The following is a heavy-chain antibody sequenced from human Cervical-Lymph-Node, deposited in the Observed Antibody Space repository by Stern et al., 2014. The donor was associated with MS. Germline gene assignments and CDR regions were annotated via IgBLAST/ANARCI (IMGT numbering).Heavy chain of an antibody. Sequence: EDQLVESGGGLVQPGGSLRLSCAASGFSVSSKYMSWVRQAPGKGLQWVSLIDIGGTTYYADSVKGSFAVSRDDSKNTLYLQMNSLRAEDTAVYYCARAQSYYDLSGYYVYYFDHWGQGTLVTVSS. CDR2: IDIGGTT. J-gene: IGHJ4*02. CDR1: GFSVSSKY. CDR3: ARAQSYYDLSGYYVYYFDH. D-gene: IGHD3-22*01. V-gene: IGHV3-66*01.